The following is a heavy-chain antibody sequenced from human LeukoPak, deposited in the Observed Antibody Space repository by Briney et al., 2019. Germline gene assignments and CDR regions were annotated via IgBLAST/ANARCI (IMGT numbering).Heavy chain of an antibody. CDR3: AKGSSAYGHPTSPLFDF. CDR2: VSADGTET. J-gene: IGHJ4*02. Sequence: GRSLRLSCTGFRFDFSYHGMHWVRQAPGRGLEWVAVVSADGTETYYADSVKDRFTISKDNSKNTMFLQMSSLKTEDTAVYYCAKGSSAYGHPTSPLFDFWGQGTLVTVSS. D-gene: IGHD6-19*01. V-gene: IGHV3-30*18. CDR1: RFDFSYHG.